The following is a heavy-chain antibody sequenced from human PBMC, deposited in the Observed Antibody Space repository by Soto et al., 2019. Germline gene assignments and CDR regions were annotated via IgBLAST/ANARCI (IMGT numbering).Heavy chain of an antibody. V-gene: IGHV3-30*03. Sequence: QVQLVESGGGVVQSGVSLRLSCAASGFAFNSHCFHWVRQAPGVGLEWLALISSNGSNKFYAGSVRGRFSISRDDSRNTLFLRIDALSPEDSGVYYCVRDPWTDVPLAPSADNSFDPWGQGTLVTVSS. CDR1: GFAFNSHC. J-gene: IGHJ5*02. CDR3: VRDPWTDVPLAPSADNSFDP. CDR2: ISSNGSNK. D-gene: IGHD3-10*02.